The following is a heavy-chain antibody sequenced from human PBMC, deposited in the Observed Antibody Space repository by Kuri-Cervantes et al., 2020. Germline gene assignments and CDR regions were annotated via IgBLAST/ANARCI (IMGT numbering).Heavy chain of an antibody. D-gene: IGHD3-22*01. CDR1: GFTFSDYY. J-gene: IGHJ4*02. V-gene: IGHV3-11*04. Sequence: GESLKISCAASGFTFSDYYMSWIRQAPGKGLEWVSYISSSGSTIYYADSVKGRFTISRDNAKNSLYLQMSSLRVEDTAVYYCVRDGDISGYSDWGQGTLVTVSS. CDR3: VRDGDISGYSD. CDR2: ISSSGSTI.